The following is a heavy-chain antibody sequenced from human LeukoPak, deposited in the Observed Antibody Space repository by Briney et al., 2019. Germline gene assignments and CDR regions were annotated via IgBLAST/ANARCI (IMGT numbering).Heavy chain of an antibody. J-gene: IGHJ6*02. V-gene: IGHV4-59*08. Sequence: SETLSLTCTVSGGSISSYYWSWIRQPPGKGLEWIGYIYHSGSTNYNPSLKSRVTISVDTSKNQFSLKLSSVTAADTAVYYCARLGMLIAAAGGGMDVWGQGTTVTVSS. D-gene: IGHD6-13*01. CDR3: ARLGMLIAAAGGGMDV. CDR1: GGSISSYY. CDR2: IYHSGST.